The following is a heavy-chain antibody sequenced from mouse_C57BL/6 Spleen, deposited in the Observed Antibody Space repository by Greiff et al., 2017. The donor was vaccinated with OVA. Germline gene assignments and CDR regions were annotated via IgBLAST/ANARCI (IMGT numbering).Heavy chain of an antibody. Sequence: VQLQQSGAELARPGASVKLSCKASGYTFTSYGISWVKQRTGQGLEWIGEIYPRSGNTYYNEKFKGKATLTADKSSSTAYMELRRLTSEDSAVYFGAEGWSVVGPYYFDGWGNGTTLTVS. D-gene: IGHD1-1*01. J-gene: IGHJ2*01. CDR2: IYPRSGNT. CDR1: GYTFTSYG. V-gene: IGHV1-81*01. CDR3: AEGWSVVGPYYFDG.